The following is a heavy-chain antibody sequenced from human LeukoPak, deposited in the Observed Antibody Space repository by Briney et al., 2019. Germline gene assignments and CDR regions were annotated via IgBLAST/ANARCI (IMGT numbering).Heavy chain of an antibody. Sequence: GASVKVSCKASGYTFTSYAKHWVRQAPGQRLEWMGWINAGNGNTKYSQKFQGRVTITRDTSASTAYMELSSLRSEDTAVYYCARDFSLEENYYGSGIDPWGQGTLVTASS. V-gene: IGHV1-3*01. J-gene: IGHJ5*02. CDR3: ARDFSLEENYYGSGIDP. CDR1: GYTFTSYA. D-gene: IGHD3-10*01. CDR2: INAGNGNT.